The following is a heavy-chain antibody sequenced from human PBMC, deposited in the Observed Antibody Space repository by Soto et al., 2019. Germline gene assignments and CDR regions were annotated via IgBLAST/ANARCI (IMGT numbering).Heavy chain of an antibody. V-gene: IGHV4-4*07. CDR3: AKDVSSRRWFDP. Sequence: QVQLQASGPGLVKPSETLSLTCAVSGASIRSYHWSWIRQPAGKGLEWIGRLQHTGNTNYNPSLKSRVTMAVDTSNNQISLKMTSVTAADTAVYFCAKDVSSRRWFDPWGQGILVIVSS. J-gene: IGHJ5*02. CDR1: GASIRSYH. D-gene: IGHD3-16*01. CDR2: LQHTGNT.